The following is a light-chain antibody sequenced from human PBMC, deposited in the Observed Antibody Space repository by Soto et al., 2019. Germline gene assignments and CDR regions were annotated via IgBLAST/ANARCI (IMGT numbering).Light chain of an antibody. CDR3: CSQAGTYTNV. J-gene: IGLJ1*01. Sequence: QSALTQPRSVSGSPGQSVTISCTGTSSDIGGYNYVSWYQQHPGKAPKLMIYDVSKRPSGVPDRFSGFKSGNTASLTISGLQAEDEADYSCCSQAGTYTNVFGTGTKLTVL. CDR1: SSDIGGYNY. V-gene: IGLV2-11*01. CDR2: DVS.